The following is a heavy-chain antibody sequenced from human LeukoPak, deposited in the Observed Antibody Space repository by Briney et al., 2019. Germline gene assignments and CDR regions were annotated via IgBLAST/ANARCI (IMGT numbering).Heavy chain of an antibody. CDR3: ARDGGGDGFDY. CDR2: IYYSGST. Sequence: SQTLSLTCTVSGGSISSGGYYWNWIRQHPGKGLEWIGYIYYSGSTYYNPSLKSRVTISVDTSKNQFSLKLSSVTAADTAVYYCARDGGGDGFDYWGQGTLVTVSS. CDR1: GGSISSGGYY. J-gene: IGHJ4*02. V-gene: IGHV4-31*03. D-gene: IGHD2-21*02.